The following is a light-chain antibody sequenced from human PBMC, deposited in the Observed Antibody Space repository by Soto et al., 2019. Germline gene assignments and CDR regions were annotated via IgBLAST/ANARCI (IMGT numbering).Light chain of an antibody. Sequence: IKQSPSTVSVSPGEGATLSCRASQSVSSKLAWYQQKPGQAPRLLIYGASTRATGIPARFSGSGSGTEFTLIISSLQSEDSAVYYCQQYNSWRWTFGQGTKVDI. CDR1: QSVSSK. J-gene: IGKJ1*01. CDR2: GAS. CDR3: QQYNSWRWT. V-gene: IGKV3-15*01.